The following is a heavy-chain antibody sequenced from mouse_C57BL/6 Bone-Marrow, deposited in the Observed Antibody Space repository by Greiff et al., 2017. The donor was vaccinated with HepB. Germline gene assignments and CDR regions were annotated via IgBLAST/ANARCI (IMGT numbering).Heavy chain of an antibody. Sequence: VQLQQSGAELVRPGTSVKMSCKASGYTFTNYWIGWAKQRPGHGLEWIGDIYPGGGYTNYNEKFKGKATLTADKSSSTAYMQFSSLTSEDSAIYYCARGGGGYYGSSWFYAMDYWGQGTSVTVSS. CDR2: IYPGGGYT. CDR1: GYTFTNYW. CDR3: ARGGGGYYGSSWFYAMDY. J-gene: IGHJ4*01. D-gene: IGHD1-1*01. V-gene: IGHV1-63*01.